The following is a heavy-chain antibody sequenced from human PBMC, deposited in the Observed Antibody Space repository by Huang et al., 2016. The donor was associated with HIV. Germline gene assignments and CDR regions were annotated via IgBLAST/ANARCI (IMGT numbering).Heavy chain of an antibody. J-gene: IGHJ4*02. D-gene: IGHD1-20*01. CDR2: IYYSGNI. V-gene: IGHV4-39*01. CDR3: ARPLTGTTALGY. Sequence: QLQLQESGPGLVKPSETLSLTCTVSGSSISSSYYWGWIRQPPGKGLEWIGNIYYSGNISYNPSLKSRVTISGDPSKNHISLKVDSVTAADTAVYYCARPLTGTTALGYWGQGTLVTVSS. CDR1: GSSISSSYY.